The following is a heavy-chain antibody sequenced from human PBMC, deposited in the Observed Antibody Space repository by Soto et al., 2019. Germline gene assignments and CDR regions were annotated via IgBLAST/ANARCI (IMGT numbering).Heavy chain of an antibody. D-gene: IGHD2-8*01. Sequence: QVQLQESGPGLVRPSQTLSLTCTVSAGSISTLNYYWICIRQHPEKGLEWIGYISYSGSTFYHSSLKSRGTISLDTSKKQFSLTLTSVSAADTAVYYCARSAQWDGFDPWGQGTMVTVSS. CDR3: ARSAQWDGFDP. J-gene: IGHJ3*01. CDR1: AGSISTLNYY. V-gene: IGHV4-31*03. CDR2: ISYSGST.